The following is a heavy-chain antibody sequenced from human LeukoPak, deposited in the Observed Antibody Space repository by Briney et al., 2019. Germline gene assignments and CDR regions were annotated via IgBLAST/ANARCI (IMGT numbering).Heavy chain of an antibody. D-gene: IGHD5-12*01. Sequence: GASVKVSCKASGYTFTSYYMHWVRQAPGQGLQWMGRMIPFLGEVNYAQNFQGRVSFTADRSTATMYMELKRLRLDDTAIYYCSPCGHAYDWFGPWGQGTLVTVSA. CDR2: MIPFLGEV. CDR1: GYTFTSYY. V-gene: IGHV1-46*01. CDR3: SPCGHAYDWFGP. J-gene: IGHJ5*02.